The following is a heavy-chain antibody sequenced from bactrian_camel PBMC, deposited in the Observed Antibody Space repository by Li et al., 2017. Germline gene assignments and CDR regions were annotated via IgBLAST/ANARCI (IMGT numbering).Heavy chain of an antibody. CDR2: IRTGGGIT. V-gene: IGHV3S28*01. CDR1: TYTYGNYY. D-gene: IGHD1*01. Sequence: QLVESGGGSVQAGGSLRLACAPSTYTYGNYYMGWFRQAPGKEREGVAAIRTGGGITYYADSVKGRFVISKDNRKNILYLQMNSLTPGDTAMYCCTARYEFGLGACSKVGGLGFWGQGTQVTVS. CDR3: TARYEFGLGACSKVGGLGF. J-gene: IGHJ6*01.